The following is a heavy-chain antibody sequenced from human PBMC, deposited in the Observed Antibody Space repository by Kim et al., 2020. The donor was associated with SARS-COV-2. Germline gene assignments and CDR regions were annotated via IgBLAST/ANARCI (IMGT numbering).Heavy chain of an antibody. Sequence: GGSLRLSCAASGFAFDDYAMYWVRQAPGKGLEWVSLISWDGASIYYADSVKGRFTVSRDNSKNSLYLQMNSLRPEDTALYYCAKDRELRYYHMDVWGQGTTVIVSS. CDR1: GFAFDDYA. V-gene: IGHV3-43D*03. CDR2: ISWDGASI. J-gene: IGHJ6*02. CDR3: AKDRELRYYHMDV.